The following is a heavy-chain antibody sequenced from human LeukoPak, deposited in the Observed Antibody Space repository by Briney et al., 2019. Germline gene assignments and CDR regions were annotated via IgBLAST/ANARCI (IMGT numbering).Heavy chain of an antibody. Sequence: GGSLRLSCAASGFTFSSSYSMNWVRQAPGKGLEWVAHISLITTTVSYADSVKGRFTMSRDNAKNSLFLQMNSLRAEDTAVYYCARDGDWAFDYWGQGTLVTVSS. CDR2: ISLITTTV. V-gene: IGHV3-48*01. CDR3: ARDGDWAFDY. J-gene: IGHJ4*02. CDR1: GFTFSSSYS. D-gene: IGHD2-21*02.